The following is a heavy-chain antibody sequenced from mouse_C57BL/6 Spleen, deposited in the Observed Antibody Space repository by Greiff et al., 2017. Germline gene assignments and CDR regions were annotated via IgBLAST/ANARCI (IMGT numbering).Heavy chain of an antibody. Sequence: VKLQESGPELVKPGASVKISCKASGYAFSSSWMNWVKQRPGKGLEWIGRIYPGDGDTNYNGKFKGKATLTADKSSSTAYMQLSSLTSEDSAVYFCARWNTTVVATGGYFDYWGQGTTLTVSS. CDR3: ARWNTTVVATGGYFDY. CDR2: IYPGDGDT. D-gene: IGHD1-1*01. V-gene: IGHV1-82*01. CDR1: GYAFSSSW. J-gene: IGHJ2*01.